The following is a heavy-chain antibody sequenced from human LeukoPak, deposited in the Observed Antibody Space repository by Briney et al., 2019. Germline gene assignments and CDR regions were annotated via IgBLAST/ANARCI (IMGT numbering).Heavy chain of an antibody. CDR1: GYTFTSYG. Sequence: ASVKVSCKASGYTFTSYGISWVRQAPGQGLEWMGWISTYNGYANYAQKVQGRVTMTTETSTSTAYMELRSLRSDDTAVYYCARNSSDWYGYMDVWGKGTTVTVSS. CDR2: ISTYNGYA. V-gene: IGHV1-18*01. CDR3: ARNSSDWYGYMDV. J-gene: IGHJ6*04. D-gene: IGHD6-19*01.